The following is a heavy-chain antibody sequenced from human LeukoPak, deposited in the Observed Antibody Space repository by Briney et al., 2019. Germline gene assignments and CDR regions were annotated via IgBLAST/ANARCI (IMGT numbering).Heavy chain of an antibody. V-gene: IGHV3-30*03. D-gene: IGHD3-9*01. J-gene: IGHJ4*02. Sequence: GGSLRLSCAASGFTFSSYGMHWVRQAPGKGLEWVAVISYDGSNKYYADSVKGRFTISRDNAKNTLYLQMNSLRAEDTAMYYCARDFDRYYFDYWGQGTLVTVSS. CDR1: GFTFSSYG. CDR2: ISYDGSNK. CDR3: ARDFDRYYFDY.